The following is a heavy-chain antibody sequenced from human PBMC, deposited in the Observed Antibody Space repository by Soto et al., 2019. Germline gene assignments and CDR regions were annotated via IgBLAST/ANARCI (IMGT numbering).Heavy chain of an antibody. CDR1: GFTFSSYG. Sequence: QVQLVESGGGVVQPGRSLRLSCAASGFTFSSYGMHWVRQAPGKGLEWVAVISYDGSNKYYADSVKGRFTISRDNSKNTLYLQMNSLRAEDTAVYYCAKITVSNYYYYYGMDVWGQGTTVTVSS. V-gene: IGHV3-30*18. CDR3: AKITVSNYYYYYGMDV. D-gene: IGHD4-4*01. J-gene: IGHJ6*02. CDR2: ISYDGSNK.